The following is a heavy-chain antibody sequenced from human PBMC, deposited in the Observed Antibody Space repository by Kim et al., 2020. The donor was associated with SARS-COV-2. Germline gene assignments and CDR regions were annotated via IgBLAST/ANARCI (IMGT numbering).Heavy chain of an antibody. CDR1: GFTFSSYA. CDR2: ISYDGSNK. Sequence: RGSLRLSCAASGFTFSSYAMHWVRQAPGKGLEWVAVISYDGSNKYYADSVKGRFTISRDNSKNTLYLQMNSLRAEDTAVYYCARDRIAAAGTDYYYYGM. J-gene: IGHJ6*01. D-gene: IGHD6-13*01. V-gene: IGHV3-30-3*01. CDR3: ARDRIAAAGTDYYYYGM.